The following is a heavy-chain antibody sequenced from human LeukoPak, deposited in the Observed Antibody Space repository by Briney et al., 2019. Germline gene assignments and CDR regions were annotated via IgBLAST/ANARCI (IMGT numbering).Heavy chain of an antibody. V-gene: IGHV4-59*01. J-gene: IGHJ3*02. Sequence: SETLSLTCTVSGGSISSYYWSWIRQPSGKGLEWIGYIYYSGSTNYNPSLKSRVTMSVDTSKNQFSLKLSSVTAADTAVYYCARDRLGGGDQAFDIWGQGTMVTVSS. CDR2: IYYSGST. CDR1: GGSISSYY. CDR3: ARDRLGGGDQAFDI. D-gene: IGHD2-21*01.